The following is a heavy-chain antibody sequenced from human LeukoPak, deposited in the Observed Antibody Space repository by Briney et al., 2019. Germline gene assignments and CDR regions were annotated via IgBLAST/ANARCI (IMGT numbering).Heavy chain of an antibody. J-gene: IGHJ6*02. D-gene: IGHD3-10*01. V-gene: IGHV1-46*01. CDR2: INPSGGST. CDR1: GYTLTSYY. Sequence: ASVKVSCKASGYTLTSYYMHWVRQAPGQGLEWMGIINPSGGSTSYAQKFQGRVTMTRDTSTSTVYMELSSLRSEDTAVYYCARDRRGGYYGMDVWGQGTTVTVSS. CDR3: ARDRRGGYYGMDV.